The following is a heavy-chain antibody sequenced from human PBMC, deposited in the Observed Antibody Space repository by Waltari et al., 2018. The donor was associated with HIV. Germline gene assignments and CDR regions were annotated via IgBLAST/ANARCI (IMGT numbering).Heavy chain of an antibody. CDR3: AKVREKQLWLRNWDFDL. J-gene: IGHJ2*01. V-gene: IGHV3-48*03. CDR2: ISSSGISI. D-gene: IGHD5-18*01. Sequence: EVKLVESGGGLVQPGGSVRLSCAASGFTFSSYEMNWVRQAPGKGLELISYISSSGISIYYADSVKGRFTISRDNGKKSLYLQMNILRAEDTAVYYCAKVREKQLWLRNWDFDLWGRGTLVTVSS. CDR1: GFTFSSYE.